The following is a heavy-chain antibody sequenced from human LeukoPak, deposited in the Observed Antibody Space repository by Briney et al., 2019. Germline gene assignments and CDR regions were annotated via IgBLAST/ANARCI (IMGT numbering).Heavy chain of an antibody. V-gene: IGHV1-46*01. CDR3: ARDPDWLSGYYYYGMDV. CDR2: INPSGGST. J-gene: IGHJ6*02. D-gene: IGHD3-9*01. CDR1: GYTFTSYY. Sequence: GASVKVSCKASGYTFTSYYMHWVRQAPGQGPEWIGIINPSGGSTSYAQKFQGRVTMTRDTSTSTVYMELSSLRSEDTAVYYCARDPDWLSGYYYYGMDVWGQGTTVTVSS.